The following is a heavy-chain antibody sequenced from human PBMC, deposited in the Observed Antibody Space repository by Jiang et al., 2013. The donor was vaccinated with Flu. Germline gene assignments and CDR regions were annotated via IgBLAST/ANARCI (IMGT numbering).Heavy chain of an antibody. CDR3: ARELWEYSSGWPPDY. CDR2: ISAYNGNT. D-gene: IGHD6-19*01. Sequence: GAEVKKPGASVKVSCKASGYTFTSYGISWVRQAPGQGLEWMGWISAYNGNTNYAQKLQGRVTMTTDTSTSTAYMELRSLRSDDTAVYYCARELWEYSSGWPPDYWGQGTLVTVSS. J-gene: IGHJ4*02. V-gene: IGHV1-18*01. CDR1: GYTFTSYG.